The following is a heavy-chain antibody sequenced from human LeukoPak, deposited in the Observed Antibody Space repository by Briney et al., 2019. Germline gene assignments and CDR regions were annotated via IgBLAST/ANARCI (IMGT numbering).Heavy chain of an antibody. J-gene: IGHJ6*02. CDR2: INPDGSER. D-gene: IGHD6-19*01. CDR1: GFSFSSYY. Sequence: PGGSPRLSCAASGFSFSSYYMSWVRQAPGKGLEWVALINPDGSERYYVDSVKGRFTISRDNAKNSLYLQMDSLRGDDTAMYFCTRDLAAVPGPRMDVWGQGTTVTVSS. V-gene: IGHV3-7*03. CDR3: TRDLAAVPGPRMDV.